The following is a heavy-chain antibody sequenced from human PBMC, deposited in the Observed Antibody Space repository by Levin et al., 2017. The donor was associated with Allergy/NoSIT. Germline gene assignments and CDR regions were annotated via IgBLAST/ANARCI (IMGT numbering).Heavy chain of an antibody. CDR1: GFTFSSYG. Sequence: GGSLRLSCAASGFTFSSYGIHWVRQTPGKGLEWVAVISYDGTNKYYADSVKDRFTISRDNSKNTLYLQMNSLRTEDTAVYYCAKYYDYGDYGDWLDPWGQGTLVTVSS. J-gene: IGHJ5*02. CDR3: AKYYDYGDYGDWLDP. CDR2: ISYDGTNK. D-gene: IGHD4-17*01. V-gene: IGHV3-30*18.